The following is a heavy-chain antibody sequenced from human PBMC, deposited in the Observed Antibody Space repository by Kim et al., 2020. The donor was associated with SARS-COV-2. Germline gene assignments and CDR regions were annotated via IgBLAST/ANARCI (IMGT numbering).Heavy chain of an antibody. CDR3: ARTYYDFWSGMRSELDY. D-gene: IGHD3-3*01. V-gene: IGHV3-11*01. J-gene: IGHJ4*02. Sequence: VKGRFTISRDNAKNSLYLQMNSLRAEDTAVYYCARTYYDFWSGMRSELDYWGQGTLVTVSS.